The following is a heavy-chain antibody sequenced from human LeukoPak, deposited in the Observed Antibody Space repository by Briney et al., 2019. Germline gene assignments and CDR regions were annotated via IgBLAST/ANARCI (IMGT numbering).Heavy chain of an antibody. CDR2: VSHSGST. D-gene: IGHD6-13*01. Sequence: SETLSLTCAVSGGSISSGDYSWSWIRQPPGKGLEWIGYVSHSGSTYYNPSLKSRVTISVDRSKNQFSLNLSSVTAADTAVYYCARGGCSWYDDWGQGILVTVSS. J-gene: IGHJ4*02. CDR3: ARGGCSWYDD. CDR1: GGSISSGDYS. V-gene: IGHV4-30-2*01.